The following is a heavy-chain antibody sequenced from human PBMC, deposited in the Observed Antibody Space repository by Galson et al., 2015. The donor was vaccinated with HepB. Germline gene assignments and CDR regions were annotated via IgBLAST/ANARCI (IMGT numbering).Heavy chain of an antibody. CDR1: GDSVSSNSAA. J-gene: IGHJ3*02. Sequence: CAISGDSVSSNSAAWNWIRQSPSRGLEWLGRTYYRSKWYNDYAVSVKSRITINPDTSKNQFSLQLNSVTPEDTAVYYYARDPPGYCSSTSCWSGAFDIWGQGTMVTVSS. D-gene: IGHD2-2*01. V-gene: IGHV6-1*01. CDR3: ARDPPGYCSSTSCWSGAFDI. CDR2: TYYRSKWYN.